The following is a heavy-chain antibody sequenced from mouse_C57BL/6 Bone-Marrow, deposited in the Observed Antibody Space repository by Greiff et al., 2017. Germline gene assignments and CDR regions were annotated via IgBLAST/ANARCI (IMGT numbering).Heavy chain of an antibody. V-gene: IGHV1-69*01. CDR2: IDPSDSYT. CDR1: GYTFTSYW. D-gene: IGHD2-1*01. Sequence: QVQLQQPGAELVMPGASVTLSCKASGYTFTSYWMHWVKQRPGQGLEWIGEIDPSDSYTNYNQKFNGKSTLTVDTSSSTAYMQLSSLTSEVAAVYYCARGGYGNPFAYWGQGALVTVSA. CDR3: ARGGYGNPFAY. J-gene: IGHJ3*01.